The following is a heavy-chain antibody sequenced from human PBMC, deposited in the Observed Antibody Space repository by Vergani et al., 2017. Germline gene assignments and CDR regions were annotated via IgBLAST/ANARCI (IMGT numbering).Heavy chain of an antibody. J-gene: IGHJ4*02. CDR1: GFPFNIYA. D-gene: IGHD5-12*01. CDR3: AKDYNIMGALHY. CDR2: ITYSGGRT. V-gene: IGHV3-23*01. Sequence: EVRLLESGGGLVQPGGSLSLSCAASGFPFNIYAMSWVRQAPGKGLEWVSTITYSGGRTYYADSVTGRFTISRDNSKNTLFLQLKTLRAEDTGVYYCAKDYNIMGALHYGGQGTLVAVSS.